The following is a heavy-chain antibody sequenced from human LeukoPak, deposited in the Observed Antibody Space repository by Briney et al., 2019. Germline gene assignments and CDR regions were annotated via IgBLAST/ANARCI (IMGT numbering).Heavy chain of an antibody. Sequence: ASVKVSCKASDSFARYGITWVRQAPGQGLEWMGWITAYNGDTKSAQKFQGRLTMTTDASTSTANMELKSLRSDDTAVYYCAKDQGWCSGGNCYPHYWGQGTLVTVSS. CDR2: ITAYNGDT. D-gene: IGHD2-15*01. V-gene: IGHV1-18*01. CDR3: AKDQGWCSGGNCYPHY. CDR1: DSFARYG. J-gene: IGHJ4*02.